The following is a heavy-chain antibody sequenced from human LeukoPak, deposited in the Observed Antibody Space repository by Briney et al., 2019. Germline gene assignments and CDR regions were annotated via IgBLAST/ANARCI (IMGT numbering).Heavy chain of an antibody. D-gene: IGHD6-13*01. CDR1: GGSISSSNW. CDR3: ASGDSSSWSGLDY. Sequence: SGTLSLTCAVSGGSISSSNWWSWVRQPPGKGLEWIGEIYHSGSTNYNPSLKSRVTMSVDKSKNQFSLKLSSVTAADTAVYYCASGDSSSWSGLDYWGQGTLVTVSS. J-gene: IGHJ4*02. CDR2: IYHSGST. V-gene: IGHV4-4*02.